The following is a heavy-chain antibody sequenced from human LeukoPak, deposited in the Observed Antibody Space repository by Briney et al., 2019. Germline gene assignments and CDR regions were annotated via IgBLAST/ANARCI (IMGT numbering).Heavy chain of an antibody. V-gene: IGHV3-7*03. CDR3: SRTMHV. J-gene: IGHJ6*02. CDR2: IKQDGSER. CDR1: GFTFSSYW. Sequence: GGSLRLSCAASGFTFSSYWMHWVRQAPGKGLEWVANIKQDGSERYYVDSVKGRFTISRDNTKNSLYLQMNSLRAEDSAVYYCSRTMHVWGQGTTVTVSS.